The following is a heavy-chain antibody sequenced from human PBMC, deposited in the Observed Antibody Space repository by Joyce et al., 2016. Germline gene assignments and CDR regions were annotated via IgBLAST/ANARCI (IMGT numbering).Heavy chain of an antibody. CDR1: GFTFSSYA. CDR3: ATWAPTNYDFWSGYSYYFDN. J-gene: IGHJ4*02. CDR2: MRGSGGST. D-gene: IGHD3-3*01. Sequence: EVQLLASGGGLVQPGGSLRLSCAASGFTFSSYAMSWVRQAPGKGLEWVSTMRGSGGSTYYADSVKGRFTISRDNSENSLYLHMNSLRAEDTAVYYCATWAPTNYDFWSGYSYYFDNWGQGTLVTVSS. V-gene: IGHV3-23*01.